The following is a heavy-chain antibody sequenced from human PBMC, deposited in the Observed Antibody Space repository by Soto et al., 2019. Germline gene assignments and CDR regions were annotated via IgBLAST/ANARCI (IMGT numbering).Heavy chain of an antibody. CDR1: GFTFSSYG. D-gene: IGHD3-16*02. J-gene: IGHJ4*02. Sequence: EVQLLESGGGLVQPGGSLRLSCAASGFTFSSYGMSWVRQAPGKGLEWVSSISAGDGSTYFADSVKGRFTISRDNSKNTLYLQMNSLRSEDTAVYYCAKDRLGSVISAFDCWGQGTLVTVSS. V-gene: IGHV3-23*01. CDR2: ISAGDGST. CDR3: AKDRLGSVISAFDC.